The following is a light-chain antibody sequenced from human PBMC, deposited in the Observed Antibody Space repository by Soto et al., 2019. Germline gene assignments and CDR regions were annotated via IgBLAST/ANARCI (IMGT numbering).Light chain of an antibody. CDR3: QKYGSSPWT. J-gene: IGKJ1*01. CDR2: GAS. V-gene: IGKV3-20*01. CDR1: QSVSSSY. Sequence: EIVLTQSPGTLSLSPGERATLSCRASQSVSSSYLAWYQQKPGQAPRLLIYGASSRATGIPDRFSGSGSGTDFTLTISRLEPEDVEVYYCQKYGSSPWTFGQGTKVELK.